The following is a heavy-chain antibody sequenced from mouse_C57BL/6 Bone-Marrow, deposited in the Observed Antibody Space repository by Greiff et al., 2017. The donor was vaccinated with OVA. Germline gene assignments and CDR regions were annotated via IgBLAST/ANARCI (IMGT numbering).Heavy chain of an antibody. CDR2: IDPANGNT. D-gene: IGHD4-1*01. CDR1: GFNIKNTY. V-gene: IGHV14-3*01. J-gene: IGHJ3*01. Sequence: VQLQQSVAELVRPGASVKLSCTASGFNIKNTYMPWVKQRPEQGLEWIGRIDPANGNTKYAPKFQGKATITADTSSNTAYLQLSSLTSADTAIYYGARGWDAPLFAYWGQGTLVTVSA. CDR3: ARGWDAPLFAY.